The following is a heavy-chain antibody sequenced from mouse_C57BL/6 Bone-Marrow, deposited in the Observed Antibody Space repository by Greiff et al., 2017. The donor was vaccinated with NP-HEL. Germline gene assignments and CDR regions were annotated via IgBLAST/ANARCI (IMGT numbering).Heavy chain of an antibody. V-gene: IGHV1-47*01. Sequence: VKLMESGAELVKPGASVKMSCKASGYTFTTYPIEWMKQNHGKSLEWIGNFHPYNDDTKYNEKFKGKATLTVEKSSSTVYLELSRLTSDDSAVYYCARGIYYGYDRDYAMYYWGQGTSVTVSS. CDR3: ARGIYYGYDRDYAMYY. CDR1: GYTFTTYP. CDR2: FHPYNDDT. J-gene: IGHJ4*01. D-gene: IGHD2-2*01.